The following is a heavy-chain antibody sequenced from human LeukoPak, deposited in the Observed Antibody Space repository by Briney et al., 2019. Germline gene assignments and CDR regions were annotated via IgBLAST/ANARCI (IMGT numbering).Heavy chain of an antibody. J-gene: IGHJ2*01. D-gene: IGHD4-17*01. CDR2: ISGSGTTI. CDR1: GFTFSDYY. V-gene: IGHV3-11*04. Sequence: GGSLRLSCAASGFTFSDYYMSWIRQAPGKGLEWVSYISGSGTTILYADSVKGRFTISRDNAKNSLYQQMNSLRAEDTAVYYCARVWRDYGDDWPYWYFDLWGRGTLVTVSS. CDR3: ARVWRDYGDDWPYWYFDL.